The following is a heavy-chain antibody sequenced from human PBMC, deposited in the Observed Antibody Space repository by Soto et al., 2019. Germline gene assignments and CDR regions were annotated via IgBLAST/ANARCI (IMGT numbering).Heavy chain of an antibody. CDR2: INSDVFTT. CDR1: GFPFSIYS. Sequence: TGWSLRLSGGSSGFPFSIYSRRWVRQAPGKGLQWVSDINSDVFTTYYADSVKGRCTISRDNSRNTVYLQMNSLRAEDTAVYYCTKPRGDGYSDYWGQGTLVTVSS. V-gene: IGHV3-23*03. CDR3: TKPRGDGYSDY. J-gene: IGHJ4*02.